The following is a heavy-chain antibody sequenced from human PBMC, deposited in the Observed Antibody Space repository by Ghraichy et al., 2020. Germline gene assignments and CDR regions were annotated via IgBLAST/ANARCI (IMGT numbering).Heavy chain of an antibody. V-gene: IGHV3-11*06. D-gene: IGHD6-19*01. CDR2: ISSSSSYT. Sequence: GGSLRLSCAASGFTFSDYYMSWIRQAPGKGLEWVSYISSSSSYTNYADSVKGRFTISRDNAKNSLYLQMNSLRAEDTAVYYCARDRGAVAGTDSWGQGTLVTVSS. J-gene: IGHJ5*01. CDR1: GFTFSDYY. CDR3: ARDRGAVAGTDS.